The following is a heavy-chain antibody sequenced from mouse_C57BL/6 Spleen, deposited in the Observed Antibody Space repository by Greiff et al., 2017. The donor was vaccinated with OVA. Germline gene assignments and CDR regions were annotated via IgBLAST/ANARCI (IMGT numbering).Heavy chain of an antibody. D-gene: IGHD4-1*01. V-gene: IGHV1-26*01. CDR2: INPNNGGT. J-gene: IGHJ4*01. CDR3: AREEGTGGGPRRVYAMDY. Sequence: EVQLQQSGPELVQPGASVKISCKASGYTFTDYYMNWVKQSHGKSLEWIGDINPNNGGTSYNQKFKGKATLTVDKSSSTAYMELRSLTSEDAAVYYCAREEGTGGGPRRVYAMDYWGQGTSVTVSS. CDR1: GYTFTDYY.